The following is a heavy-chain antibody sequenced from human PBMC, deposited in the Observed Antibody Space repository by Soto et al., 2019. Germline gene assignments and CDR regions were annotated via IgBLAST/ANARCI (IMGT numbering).Heavy chain of an antibody. D-gene: IGHD3-22*01. J-gene: IGHJ4*02. CDR2: IGAGDGKT. CDR1: GYRFTHYV. V-gene: IGHV1-3*01. Sequence: QVQLVQSGTEVKKPGASVKVSCKASGYRFTHYVIHWVRQAPGQRLEWMGWIGAGDGKTYYSQNFQGRVTITKDTSASTAYMELSSLISEDTAVYYCVRDYASDSGVHLDFWGPGILVTVSS. CDR3: VRDYASDSGVHLDF.